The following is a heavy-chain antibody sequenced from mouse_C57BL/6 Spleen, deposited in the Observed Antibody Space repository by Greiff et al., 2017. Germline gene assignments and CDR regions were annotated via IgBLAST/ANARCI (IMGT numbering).Heavy chain of an antibody. V-gene: IGHV1-54*01. J-gene: IGHJ1*03. CDR2: INPGSGGT. CDR1: GYAFTNYL. CDR3: ARRFYYYGSSYWYFDV. D-gene: IGHD1-1*01. Sequence: QVQLKQSGAELVRPGTSVKVSCKASGYAFTNYLIEWVKQRPGQGLEWIGVINPGSGGTNYNEKFKGKATLTADKSSSTAYMQLSSLTSEDSAVYFCARRFYYYGSSYWYFDVWGTGTTVTVSS.